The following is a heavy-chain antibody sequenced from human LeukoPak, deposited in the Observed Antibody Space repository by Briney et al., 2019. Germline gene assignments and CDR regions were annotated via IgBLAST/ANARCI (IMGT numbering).Heavy chain of an antibody. CDR3: ARDLDGDGSADY. CDR1: GFTFSNYW. Sequence: GGSLRLSCAASGFTFSNYWMTWVRQAPGKGLEWVANIKRDGSENAYVDSVKGRFTISRDNAKNSLYLQMNSLKVEDTGVYYCARDLDGDGSADYWSQGTLVTVSS. V-gene: IGHV3-7*01. CDR2: IKRDGSEN. D-gene: IGHD7-27*01. J-gene: IGHJ4*02.